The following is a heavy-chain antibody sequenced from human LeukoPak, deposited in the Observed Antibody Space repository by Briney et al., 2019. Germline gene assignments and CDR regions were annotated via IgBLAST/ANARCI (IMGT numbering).Heavy chain of an antibody. CDR1: GYTFTGYY. Sequence: ASVKVSCKASGYTFTGYYMHWVRQAPGQGLEWMGWINPNSGGTNYAQKFQGRVTMTRDTSISTAYMELSRLRSDDMAVYYCARVVRRDGYNLGYWGQGTLVTVSS. J-gene: IGHJ4*02. CDR2: INPNSGGT. CDR3: ARVVRRDGYNLGY. V-gene: IGHV1-2*02. D-gene: IGHD5-24*01.